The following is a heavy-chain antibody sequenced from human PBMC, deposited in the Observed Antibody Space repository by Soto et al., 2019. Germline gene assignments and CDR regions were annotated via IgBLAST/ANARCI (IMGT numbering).Heavy chain of an antibody. V-gene: IGHV3-48*02. Sequence: GSLRLSCAASGFTFGSYSMNWVRQAPGKGLEWVSYISSSSSTIYYADPVKGRFTISRDNAKNSLYLQMNSLRDEDTAVYYCAREAGTWHLPLNWFDPWGQGTLVTVSS. CDR2: ISSSSSTI. D-gene: IGHD6-19*01. CDR3: AREAGTWHLPLNWFDP. J-gene: IGHJ5*02. CDR1: GFTFGSYS.